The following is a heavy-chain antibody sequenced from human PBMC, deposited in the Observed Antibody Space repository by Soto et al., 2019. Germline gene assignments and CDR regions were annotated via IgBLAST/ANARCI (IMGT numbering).Heavy chain of an antibody. J-gene: IGHJ5*02. D-gene: IGHD2-2*01. CDR2: IYYSGST. CDR3: ARGHIVVVPAALGRGYNWFDP. V-gene: IGHV4-59*01. Sequence: SETLSLTCTVSGGSISSYYWSWIRKPPGKGLEWIGYIYYSGSTNYNPSLKSRVTISVDTSKNQFSLKLSSVTAADTAVYYCARGHIVVVPAALGRGYNWFDPWGQGTLVTVSS. CDR1: GGSISSYY.